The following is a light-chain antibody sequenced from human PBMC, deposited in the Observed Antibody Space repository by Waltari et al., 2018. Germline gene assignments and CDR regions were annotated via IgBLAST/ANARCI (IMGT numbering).Light chain of an antibody. J-gene: IGLJ2*01. CDR2: DVS. CDR1: SSDVGGSNY. V-gene: IGLV2-14*03. Sequence: QSALTQPASVSGSPGQSITISCTGTSSDVGGSNYVSWYHQHPGKAPKLMIYDVSNRPAGVSNRFSGSKSGNTASLTISGLQAEDEGDYYCSSYTSSSSVVFGGGTKLTVL. CDR3: SSYTSSSSVV.